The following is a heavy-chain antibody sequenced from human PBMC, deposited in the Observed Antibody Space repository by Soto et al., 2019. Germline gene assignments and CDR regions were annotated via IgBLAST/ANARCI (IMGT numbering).Heavy chain of an antibody. CDR1: GYNFTYRY. Sequence: QIQLAQSGAEVRKTGSSVEISCKASGYNFTYRYLHWVRQAPGQALEWMGWITPFNGNTKYAQKFHDRVTLTSDGSRSTAYMELSGLISADTGIYYCVCLFDSYGLDVWGQGTTVTVSS. CDR2: ITPFNGNT. D-gene: IGHD3-3*01. J-gene: IGHJ6*02. CDR3: VCLFDSYGLDV. V-gene: IGHV1-45*02.